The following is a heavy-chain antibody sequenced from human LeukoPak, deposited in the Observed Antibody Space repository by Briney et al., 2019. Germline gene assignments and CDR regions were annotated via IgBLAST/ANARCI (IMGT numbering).Heavy chain of an antibody. CDR1: GYTFTSYD. D-gene: IGHD2-2*02. Sequence: ASVKVSCKASGYTFTSYDINWVRQATGQGLEWMGWMNPNSGNTGYAQKFQGRVTMTRNTSISTAYMELSSLGSEDTAVYYCARGAGYCSSTSCYTWFDPWGQGTLVTVSS. CDR2: MNPNSGNT. V-gene: IGHV1-8*01. CDR3: ARGAGYCSSTSCYTWFDP. J-gene: IGHJ5*02.